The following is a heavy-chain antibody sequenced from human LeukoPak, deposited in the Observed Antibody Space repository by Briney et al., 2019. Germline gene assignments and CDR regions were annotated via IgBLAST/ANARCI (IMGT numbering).Heavy chain of an antibody. CDR1: GYTFTDYY. CDR3: TRDLPYSSSWESIDY. Sequence: ASVKVSCKASGYTFTDYYMYWVRQAPGQGLEWMGWISAYNGNTNYAQKLQGRVTMTTDTSTSTAYMELRSLRSDDTAVYYCTRDLPYSSSWESIDYWGQGTLVTVSS. V-gene: IGHV1-18*04. J-gene: IGHJ4*02. D-gene: IGHD6-13*01. CDR2: ISAYNGNT.